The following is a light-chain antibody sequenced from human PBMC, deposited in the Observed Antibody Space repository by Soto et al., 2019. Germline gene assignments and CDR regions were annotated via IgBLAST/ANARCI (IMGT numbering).Light chain of an antibody. Sequence: DIQMTQSPSSLSASVGDRVTITCRASQTINKYLNWYQHKPGKAPKLLIYAASSLQSGVPSRFSGSGSGTDFTLTITSLQPEDFATYYCQHFYTTLFTFGPGTKVEIK. CDR1: QTINKY. CDR2: AAS. J-gene: IGKJ3*01. CDR3: QHFYTTLFT. V-gene: IGKV1-39*01.